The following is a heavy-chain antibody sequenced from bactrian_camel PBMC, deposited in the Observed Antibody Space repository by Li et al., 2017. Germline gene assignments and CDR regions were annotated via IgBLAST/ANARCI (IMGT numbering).Heavy chain of an antibody. CDR1: GYIYSSYC. J-gene: IGHJ6*01. Sequence: HVQLVESGGGSVQAGGSLRLSCVVSGYIYSSYCMGWFRQAPGKDREGVAAMDIDGVTSYQDSVKGRFTISRDNDKNTVHLQMNSLTPEDTAMYYCAAVDAPSQWGAACSGGHFRRADFGFWGQGTQVTVS. CDR2: MDIDGVT. D-gene: IGHD2*01. V-gene: IGHV3S53*01. CDR3: AAVDAPSQWGAACSGGHFRRADFGF.